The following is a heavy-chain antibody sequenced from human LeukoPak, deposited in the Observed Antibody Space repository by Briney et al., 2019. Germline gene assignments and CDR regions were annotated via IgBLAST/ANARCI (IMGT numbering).Heavy chain of an antibody. CDR2: IYTSGST. Sequence: SETLSLTCTVSGGSISSGSYYWSWIRQPAGKGLEWIGRIYTSGSTNYNPSLKSRVTISVDTSKNQFSLKLSSVTAADTAVYYCARETYYYDSSGYSNPYFDYWGREPWSPSPQ. CDR1: GGSISSGSYY. V-gene: IGHV4-61*02. J-gene: IGHJ4*02. CDR3: ARETYYYDSSGYSNPYFDY. D-gene: IGHD3-22*01.